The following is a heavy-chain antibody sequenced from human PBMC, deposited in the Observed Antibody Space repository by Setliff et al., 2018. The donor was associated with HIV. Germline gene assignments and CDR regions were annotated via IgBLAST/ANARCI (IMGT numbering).Heavy chain of an antibody. J-gene: IGHJ4*02. V-gene: IGHV3-7*03. CDR2: IKQDGSEK. Sequence: PGGSLRLSCAASGFTFSSYWMSWVRQAPGKGLEWVANIKQDGSEKYYVDSVKGRFTISRDNAKNSLYLQMNSLRAEDTAVYYCARYNWNPLGYRFAYWGQGTLVTVSS. D-gene: IGHD1-20*01. CDR3: ARYNWNPLGYRFAY. CDR1: GFTFSSYW.